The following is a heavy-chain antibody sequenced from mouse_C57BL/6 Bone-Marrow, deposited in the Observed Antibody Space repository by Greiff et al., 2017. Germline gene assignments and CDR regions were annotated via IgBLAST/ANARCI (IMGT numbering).Heavy chain of an antibody. V-gene: IGHV1-5*01. Sequence: EVQLQQSGTVLARPGASVKMSCKTSGYTFASYWMHWVKQRPGQGLEWIGAIYPGNSDTSYNQKFKGKAKLTAVTSASPAYMELSSLTNEDSAVYYCTRAFYYYGSSPWFAYWGQGTLVTVSA. J-gene: IGHJ3*01. CDR1: GYTFASYW. D-gene: IGHD1-1*01. CDR3: TRAFYYYGSSPWFAY. CDR2: IYPGNSDT.